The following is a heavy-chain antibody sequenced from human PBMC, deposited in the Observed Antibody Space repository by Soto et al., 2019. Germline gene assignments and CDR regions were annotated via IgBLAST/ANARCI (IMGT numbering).Heavy chain of an antibody. J-gene: IGHJ6*02. CDR3: ARDPLFVVVPAARGRDYYYGMDV. Sequence: PSETLSLTCTVSGGSISSGGYYWSWIRQHPGKGLEWIGYIYYSGSTYYNPSLKSRVTISVDTSKNQFSLKLSSVTAADTAVYYCARDPLFVVVPAARGRDYYYGMDVWGQGTTVTVSS. V-gene: IGHV4-31*03. CDR1: GGSISSGGYY. D-gene: IGHD2-2*01. CDR2: IYYSGST.